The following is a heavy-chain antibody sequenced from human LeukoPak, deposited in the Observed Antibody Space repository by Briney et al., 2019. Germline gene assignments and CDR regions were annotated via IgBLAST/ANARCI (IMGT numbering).Heavy chain of an antibody. CDR1: GGTFSSYA. Sequence: GASVKVSCKASGGTFSSYAISWVRQAPGQGLEWMGGIIPIFGTANYAQKFQGRVTITTDESTSTAYMELSSLRSEDTAVYYCARAFYGSGSYYTSGPSSPTHYFDYWGQGTLVTVSS. CDR3: ARAFYGSGSYYTSGPSSPTHYFDY. J-gene: IGHJ4*02. V-gene: IGHV1-69*05. D-gene: IGHD3-10*01. CDR2: IIPIFGTA.